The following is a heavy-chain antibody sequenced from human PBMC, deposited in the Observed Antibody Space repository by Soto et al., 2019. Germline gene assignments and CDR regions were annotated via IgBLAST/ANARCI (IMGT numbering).Heavy chain of an antibody. V-gene: IGHV3-11*03. Sequence: PGGSLRLSCAASGFTFSDYYMSWIRQAPGKGLEWVSYISSSSSYTNYADSVKGRFTISGDNAKNSLYLQMNSLRAEDTAVYYCARSGGGYDILTGPSVYYYGMDVWGQGTTVTVSS. CDR3: ARSGGGYDILTGPSVYYYGMDV. CDR1: GFTFSDYY. J-gene: IGHJ6*02. CDR2: ISSSSSYT. D-gene: IGHD3-9*01.